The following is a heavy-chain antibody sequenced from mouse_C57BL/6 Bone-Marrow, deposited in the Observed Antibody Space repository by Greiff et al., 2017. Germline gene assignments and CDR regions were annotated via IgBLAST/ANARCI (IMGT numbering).Heavy chain of an antibody. CDR2: IYPGSGST. V-gene: IGHV1-55*01. J-gene: IGHJ1*03. D-gene: IGHD2-5*01. CDR3: ASPYYSNYWSCDV. CDR1: GYTFTSYW. Sequence: VQLQQPGAELVKPGASVKMSCKASGYTFTSYWITWVKQRPGQGLEWIGEIYPGSGSTNYNEKFKSKATLTVDTSASTAYMQLSSLTSEDSAVYAGASPYYSNYWSCDVWGTGTTVTVSA.